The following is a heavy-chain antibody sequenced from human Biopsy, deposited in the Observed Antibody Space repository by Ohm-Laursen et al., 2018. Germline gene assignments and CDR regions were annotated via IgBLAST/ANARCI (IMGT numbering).Heavy chain of an antibody. CDR3: VLASFDY. Sequence: GSSVKVSCKVSGYTFTTYYIHWVRQAPGQGLEWMGIINPGGNSTAYTQNFQGRVTMTWGTSTTTVYMELSSLRSEDTAVYYCVLASFDYWGQGTLVTVPS. V-gene: IGHV1-46*01. CDR1: GYTFTTYY. CDR2: INPGGNST. J-gene: IGHJ4*02.